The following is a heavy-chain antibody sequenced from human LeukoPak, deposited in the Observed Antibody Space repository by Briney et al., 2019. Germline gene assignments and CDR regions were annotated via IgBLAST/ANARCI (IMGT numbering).Heavy chain of an antibody. J-gene: IGHJ4*02. Sequence: SETLSLTCTVSGGSISSSSYYWGWIRQPPGKGLEWIGSIYYSGSTYYNPSLKSRVTISVDTSKNQFSLKLSSVTAADTAAYYCARLRAAAGKVYFDYWGQGTLVTVSS. CDR1: GGSISSSSYY. D-gene: IGHD6-13*01. CDR3: ARLRAAAGKVYFDY. V-gene: IGHV4-39*01. CDR2: IYYSGST.